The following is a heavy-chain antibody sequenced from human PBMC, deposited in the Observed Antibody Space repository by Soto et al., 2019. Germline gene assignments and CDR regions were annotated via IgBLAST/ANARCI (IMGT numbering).Heavy chain of an antibody. J-gene: IGHJ4*02. CDR2: ISGSGGST. Sequence: GGSLRLSCAASGFTFSSYAMSWVRQAPGKGLEWVSAISGSGGSTYYADSVKGRFTISRDNSKNTLYLQMNSLRAEDTAVYYCARSGENYTRFDYWGQGTPVTVSS. V-gene: IGHV3-23*01. D-gene: IGHD1-7*01. CDR3: ARSGENYTRFDY. CDR1: GFTFSSYA.